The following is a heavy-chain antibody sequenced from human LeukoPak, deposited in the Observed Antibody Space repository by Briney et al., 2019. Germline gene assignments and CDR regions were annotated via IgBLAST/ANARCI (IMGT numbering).Heavy chain of an antibody. CDR2: ISSSSSYI. CDR1: GFTFSSYS. J-gene: IGHJ4*02. Sequence: GGSLRLSCAASGFTFSSYSMNWVRQAPGKGLEWVSSISSSSSYIYYADSVKGRFTISRDNAKSSLYLQMNSLRAEDTAVYYCASTAPLDSSGPTDYWGQGTLVTVSS. V-gene: IGHV3-21*01. CDR3: ASTAPLDSSGPTDY. D-gene: IGHD3-22*01.